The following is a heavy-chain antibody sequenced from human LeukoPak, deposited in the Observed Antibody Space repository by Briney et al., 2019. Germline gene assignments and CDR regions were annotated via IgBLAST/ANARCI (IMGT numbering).Heavy chain of an antibody. CDR2: IIPILGIA. Sequence: SVKVSCKASGGTFSSYAISWVRQAPGQGLEWMGRIIPILGIANYAQEFQGRVTITADKSTSTAYMELSSLRSEDTAVYYCASSSYDSSGYPGAFDIWGQGTMVTVSS. CDR3: ASSSYDSSGYPGAFDI. J-gene: IGHJ3*02. CDR1: GGTFSSYA. D-gene: IGHD3-22*01. V-gene: IGHV1-69*04.